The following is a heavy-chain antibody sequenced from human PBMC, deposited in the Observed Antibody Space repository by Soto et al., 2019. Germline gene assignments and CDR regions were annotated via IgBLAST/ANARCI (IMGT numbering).Heavy chain of an antibody. CDR2: ISYDGSNK. Sequence: QVQLVESGGGVVQPGRSLRLSCAASGFTFSSYAMHWVRQAPGKGLEWVAVISYDGSNKYYADSVKGRFTISRDNSKNTLYLQMNSLRAEDTAVYYCARGPGDSSGYYRLDYWGQGTLVTVSS. CDR3: ARGPGDSSGYYRLDY. D-gene: IGHD3-22*01. V-gene: IGHV3-30-3*01. J-gene: IGHJ4*02. CDR1: GFTFSSYA.